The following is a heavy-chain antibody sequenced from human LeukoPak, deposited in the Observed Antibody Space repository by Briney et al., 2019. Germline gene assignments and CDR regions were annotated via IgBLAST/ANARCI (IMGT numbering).Heavy chain of an antibody. J-gene: IGHJ4*02. CDR1: GFIFNNYW. V-gene: IGHV3-7*01. D-gene: IGHD4-17*01. CDR2: IKHDEIEK. CDR3: TRVPYGDYWSSDY. Sequence: GGSLRLSCVASGFIFNNYWMSWVRQAPGKGLEWVANIKHDEIEKYYVDSVKGRFTISRDNAKNSLFLQMNSLRDEDTAIYYCTRVPYGDYWSSDYWGQGTLVTVSS.